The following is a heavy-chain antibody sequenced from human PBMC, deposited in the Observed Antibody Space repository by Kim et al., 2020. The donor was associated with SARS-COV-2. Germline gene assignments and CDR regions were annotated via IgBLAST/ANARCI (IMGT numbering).Heavy chain of an antibody. D-gene: IGHD3-9*01. CDR2: INPSGCST. Sequence: ASVKVSCKASGYTFTSYYMHWVRQAPGQGLELMGIINPSGCSTSYAQKFQGRVTMTRDTSTSTVYMELSSLRSEDTAVYYCARVRAYYDILTGYYPYYYYGMDVLGQGTTVTVSS. J-gene: IGHJ6*02. CDR1: GYTFTSYY. V-gene: IGHV1-46*01. CDR3: ARVRAYYDILTGYYPYYYYGMDV.